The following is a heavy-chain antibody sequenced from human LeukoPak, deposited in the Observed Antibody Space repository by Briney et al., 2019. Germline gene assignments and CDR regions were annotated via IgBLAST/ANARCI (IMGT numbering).Heavy chain of an antibody. D-gene: IGHD3-22*01. CDR3: TTDRRDFVWLFY. Sequence: WIRQPPGKGLEWVGRIKSKTDGGTTDYAAPVKGRFTISRDDSKNTLYLQMNSLKTEDTAVYYCTTDRRDFVWLFYWGQGTLVTVSS. J-gene: IGHJ4*02. CDR2: IKSKTDGGTT. V-gene: IGHV3-15*01.